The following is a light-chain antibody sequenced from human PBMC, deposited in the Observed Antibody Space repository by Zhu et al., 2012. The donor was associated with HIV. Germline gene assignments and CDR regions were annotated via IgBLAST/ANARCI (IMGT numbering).Light chain of an antibody. V-gene: IGKV3-20*01. CDR3: HQYLSSPET. J-gene: IGKJ1*01. CDR2: GXS. Sequence: EIVLTQSPGTLSLSPGDRATLSCRASQSVTNDYLAWYQQKPGQAPRLLIYGXSSRATGIPDRFSGSGSGTDFILTISRVEPEDFAVYYCHQYLSSPETFGQGTKVE. CDR1: QSVTNDY.